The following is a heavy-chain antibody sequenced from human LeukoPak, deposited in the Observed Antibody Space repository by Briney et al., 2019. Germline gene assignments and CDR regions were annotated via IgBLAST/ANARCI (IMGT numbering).Heavy chain of an antibody. J-gene: IGHJ4*02. CDR1: GFTLSSSA. V-gene: IGHV1-58*02. CDR2: IVVASGNT. D-gene: IGHD6-13*01. CDR3: AAALYSSTWKDDY. Sequence: SVKVSCKASGFTLSSSAMQWVRQARGQRLEWIGWIVVASGNTNYAQKFQERVTITRDMSTSTAYMELSSLRSEDTAVYYCAAALYSSTWKDDYWGQGTLVTVSS.